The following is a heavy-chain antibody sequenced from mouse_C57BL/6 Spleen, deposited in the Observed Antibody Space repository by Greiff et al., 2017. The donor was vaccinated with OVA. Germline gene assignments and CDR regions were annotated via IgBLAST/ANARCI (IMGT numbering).Heavy chain of an antibody. CDR1: GYAFSSYW. CDR2: IYPGDGDT. V-gene: IGHV1-80*01. CDR3: ARYEGYYGGYFDV. D-gene: IGHD1-1*01. J-gene: IGHJ1*03. Sequence: QVQLQQSGAELVKPGASVKISCKASGYAFSSYWMNWVKQRPGRGLEWIGQIYPGDGDTNYNGKFKGKATLTADKYSSTAYMQLSSLTSEDSAVYFCARYEGYYGGYFDVWGTGTTVTGSS.